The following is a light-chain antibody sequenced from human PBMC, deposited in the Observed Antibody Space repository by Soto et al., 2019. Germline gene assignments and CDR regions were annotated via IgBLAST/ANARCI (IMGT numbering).Light chain of an antibody. Sequence: EIVMTQSPATLSVSPGERATLSCRASQSVSSNLAWYQQKPGQAPRLLIDGASTRATGIPARFSGSGSGTEFTLTISSLQSEDFAVYYCQQYNNWPSLFGPGTKVDIK. CDR2: GAS. CDR3: QQYNNWPSL. CDR1: QSVSSN. J-gene: IGKJ3*01. V-gene: IGKV3-15*01.